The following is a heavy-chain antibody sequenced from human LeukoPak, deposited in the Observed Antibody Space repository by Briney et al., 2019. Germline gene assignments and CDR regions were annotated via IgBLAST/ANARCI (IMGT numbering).Heavy chain of an antibody. CDR1: GGSISSGSYY. CDR2: IYTSGST. CDR3: AREIEGIAAADY. Sequence: SETLSLTCTVSGGSISSGSYYWSWIRQPAGKGLEWIGRIYTSGSTNYNPSLKSRVTISVDTSKNQFSLKLSSVTAADTAVYYCAREIEGIAAADYWGQGTLVTVSS. D-gene: IGHD6-13*01. V-gene: IGHV4-61*02. J-gene: IGHJ4*02.